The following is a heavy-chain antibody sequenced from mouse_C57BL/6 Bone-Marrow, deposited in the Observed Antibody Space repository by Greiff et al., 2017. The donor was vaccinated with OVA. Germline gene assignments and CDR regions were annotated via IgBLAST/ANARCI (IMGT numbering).Heavy chain of an antibody. V-gene: IGHV1-52*01. CDR1: GYTFTSYW. D-gene: IGHD1-1*01. CDR3: AREGGNYYGSSYYYAMDY. Sequence: VKLQQPGAELVRPGSSVKLSCKASGYTFTSYWMHWVKQRPIQGLEWIGNIDPSDSETHYNQKFKDKATLTVDKSSSTAYMQLSSLTSEDSAVYYCAREGGNYYGSSYYYAMDYWGQGTSVTVSS. J-gene: IGHJ4*01. CDR2: IDPSDSET.